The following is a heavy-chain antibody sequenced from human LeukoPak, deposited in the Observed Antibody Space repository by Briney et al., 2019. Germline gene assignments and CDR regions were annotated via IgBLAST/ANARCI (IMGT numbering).Heavy chain of an antibody. CDR2: IAHSGST. CDR3: ARGSSYYYYNGLDV. D-gene: IGHD6-13*01. V-gene: IGHV4-34*01. CDR1: GGSLSGYY. J-gene: IGHJ6*02. Sequence: TETLSLTCAVYGGSLSGYYWRWIRQSPGRGLEWIGEIAHSGSTNFNPSLKSRVSMSVDTSKNQISLKVSSVTAADTSVYYCARGSSYYYYNGLDVWGQGTTVTVSS.